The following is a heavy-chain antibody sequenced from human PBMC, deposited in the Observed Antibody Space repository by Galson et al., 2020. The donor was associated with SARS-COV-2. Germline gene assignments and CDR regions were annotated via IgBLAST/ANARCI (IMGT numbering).Heavy chain of an antibody. J-gene: IGHJ4*02. D-gene: IGHD3-10*01. V-gene: IGHV3-30-3*01. CDR1: GFTFSSYA. CDR2: ISYDGSNK. CDR3: ARGPRFGELLSPFDY. Sequence: GSLRLSCAASGFTFSSYAMHWVRQAPGKGLEWVAVISYDGSNKYYADSVKGRFTISRDNSKNTLYVQMNSLRAEDTAVYYCARGPRFGELLSPFDYWGQGTLVTVSS.